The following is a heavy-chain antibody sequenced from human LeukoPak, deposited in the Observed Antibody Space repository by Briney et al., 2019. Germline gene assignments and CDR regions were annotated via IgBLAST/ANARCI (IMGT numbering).Heavy chain of an antibody. V-gene: IGHV4-34*01. J-gene: IGHJ4*02. CDR1: GGSFSGYY. CDR3: ARAEDIVVVVAATPFDY. D-gene: IGHD2-15*01. Sequence: PSETLSLTCAVYGGSFSGYYWSWIRQPPGKGLEWIGEINHSGSTNYNPSLKSRVTISVDTSKNQFSLKLSSVTAADTAVYYCARAEDIVVVVAATPFDYWGQGTLVTVSS. CDR2: INHSGST.